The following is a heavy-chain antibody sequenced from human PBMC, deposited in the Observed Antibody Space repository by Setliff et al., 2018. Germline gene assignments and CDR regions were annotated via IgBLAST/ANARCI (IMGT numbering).Heavy chain of an antibody. D-gene: IGHD3-10*01. CDR1: GGSISSGSYY. CDR3: ARAGSIWFGELFPENWFDP. Sequence: PSETLSLTCTVSGGSISSGSYYWSWIRQPPGKGLEWIGSIYHSGSTYYNPSLKSRVTISVDTSKNQFSLKLSSVTAADTAVYYCARAGSIWFGELFPENWFDPWGQGTLVTVSS. CDR2: IYHSGST. J-gene: IGHJ5*02. V-gene: IGHV4-39*07.